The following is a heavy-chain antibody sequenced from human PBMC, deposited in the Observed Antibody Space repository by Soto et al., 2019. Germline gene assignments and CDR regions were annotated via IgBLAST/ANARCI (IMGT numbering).Heavy chain of an antibody. CDR1: GFSLSDYW. D-gene: IGHD6-19*01. CDR3: ARGRGWLDDY. CDR2: IKQDGSDR. V-gene: IGHV3-7*01. Sequence: EVQLVESGGCLVQPGGSLRLSCAASGFSLSDYWMNWVRQAPGKGLAWVAIIKQDGSDRYYVDCVKGRFTISRDNAKNSLYLQMSSLRVEDTALYYCARGRGWLDDYWGQGTLVTVSS. J-gene: IGHJ4*02.